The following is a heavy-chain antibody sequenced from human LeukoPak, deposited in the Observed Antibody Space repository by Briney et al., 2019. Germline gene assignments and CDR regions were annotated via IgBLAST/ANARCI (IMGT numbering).Heavy chain of an antibody. D-gene: IGHD2-15*01. V-gene: IGHV1-2*02. Sequence: ASVKVSCKASGYTFTGYYMHWVRQAPGQGLEWMGWINPNSGGTNYAQKFQGRVTMTRDTSISTAYMELSRLRSDDTAVYYCARVAAIFYYYYMDVWGKGTTDTVSS. CDR1: GYTFTGYY. CDR2: INPNSGGT. CDR3: ARVAAIFYYYYMDV. J-gene: IGHJ6*03.